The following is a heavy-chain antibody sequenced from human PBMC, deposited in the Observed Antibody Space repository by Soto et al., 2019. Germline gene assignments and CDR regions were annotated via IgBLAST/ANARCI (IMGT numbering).Heavy chain of an antibody. V-gene: IGHV4-34*01. CDR3: ARATKLGYCSGGSCYGGFDY. CDR2: INHSGST. J-gene: IGHJ4*02. D-gene: IGHD2-15*01. Sequence: QVQLQQWGAGLLKPSETLSLTCAVYGGSFSGYYWSWIRQPPGKGLGWIGEINHSGSTNYNPSHKRRVNISVDTSKNQFSLKLSSVTAAETAVYYCARATKLGYCSGGSCYGGFDYWGQGTLVTVSS. CDR1: GGSFSGYY.